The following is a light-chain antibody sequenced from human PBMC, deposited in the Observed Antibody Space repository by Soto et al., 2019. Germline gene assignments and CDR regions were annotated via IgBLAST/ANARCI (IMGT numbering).Light chain of an antibody. CDR3: QQYNDWPPFT. J-gene: IGKJ3*01. CDR1: QSVNSN. CDR2: GAS. V-gene: IGKV3-15*01. Sequence: EIRMTQSPATLSVSPGERATLSCRASQSVNSNLAWYQQKPGQAPRLLIYGASIRATGIPARFSGSGSETEFTLTISSLQSEDIADYYCQQYNDWPPFTFGPGTKVDIK.